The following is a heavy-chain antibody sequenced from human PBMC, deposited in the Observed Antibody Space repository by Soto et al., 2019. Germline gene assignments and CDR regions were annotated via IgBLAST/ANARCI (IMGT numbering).Heavy chain of an antibody. CDR3: ARDGSGEGYCSGGSCYYDPIYYFDY. CDR1: GFTFSSYS. Sequence: GGSLRLSCAASGFTFSSYSMNWVRQAPGKGLEWVSSISSSSSYIYYADSVKGRFTISRDNAKNSLYLQMNSLRAEDTAVYYCARDGSGEGYCSGGSCYYDPIYYFDYWGQGTLVTVSS. D-gene: IGHD2-15*01. V-gene: IGHV3-21*01. J-gene: IGHJ4*02. CDR2: ISSSSSYI.